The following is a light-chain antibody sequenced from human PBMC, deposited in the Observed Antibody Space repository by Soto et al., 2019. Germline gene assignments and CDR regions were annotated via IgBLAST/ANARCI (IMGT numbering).Light chain of an antibody. V-gene: IGKV3-15*01. J-gene: IGKJ2*01. CDR3: QQYNTWPVP. CDR1: QTVSTN. Sequence: ETVLTQSPATLSVSPGEGVTLSCRASQTVSTNLAWYQQKTGQPPRLLIYAASTGATGVPDRFSGRGSGTDFTLTIDSLQAEDFEFYYCQQYNTWPVPFGPGTNVEMK. CDR2: AAS.